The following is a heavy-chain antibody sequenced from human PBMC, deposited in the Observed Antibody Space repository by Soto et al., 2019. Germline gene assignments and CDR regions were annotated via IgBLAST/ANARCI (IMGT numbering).Heavy chain of an antibody. CDR3: XXXAXLPYYYYGMDV. CDR1: GYTFTTSG. Sequence: QVQLVQSGGEVKKPGASVKVSCKASGYTFTTSGVSWVRQAPGQGLEWMGWVSGYNGNTKYEEKFHDRVTMTTDTXXXXXXXXXXXXXXXXXXXXXXXXXAXLPYYYYGMDVWGQGTTVIVSS. V-gene: IGHV1-18*01. CDR2: VSGYNGNT. J-gene: IGHJ6*02. D-gene: IGHD2-15*01.